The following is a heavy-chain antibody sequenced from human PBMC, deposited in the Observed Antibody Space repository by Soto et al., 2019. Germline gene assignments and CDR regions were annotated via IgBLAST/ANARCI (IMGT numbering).Heavy chain of an antibody. D-gene: IGHD4-17*01. J-gene: IGHJ4*02. CDR3: ARSPSSFTVTTTYFDY. Sequence: SETLSLTCTVPGGSISNHYWSWIRQPPGKGLEWIGYIYYNGNTNYNPSLKSRVTMSVDTSKNQISLKLSSVTAADTAVYYCARSPSSFTVTTTYFDYWGQGTLVTVSS. V-gene: IGHV4-59*11. CDR1: GGSISNHY. CDR2: IYYNGNT.